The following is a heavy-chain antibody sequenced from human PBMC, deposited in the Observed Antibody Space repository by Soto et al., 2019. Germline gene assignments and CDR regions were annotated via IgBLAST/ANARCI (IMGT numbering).Heavy chain of an antibody. CDR3: AKFKGASIAGPWVRGFDI. D-gene: IGHD6-6*01. J-gene: IGHJ3*02. CDR2: ISGIGDST. V-gene: IGHV3-23*01. CDR1: GFTFSSYA. Sequence: EVQLLESGGDLVQPGGSLRLSCAASGFTFSSYAMSWVRQAPGRGLEWVSAISGIGDSTYYADSVKGRFTISRDSSKNTLYLQMNSLRVEDTAKYYCAKFKGASIAGPWVRGFDIWGQGTMATVSS.